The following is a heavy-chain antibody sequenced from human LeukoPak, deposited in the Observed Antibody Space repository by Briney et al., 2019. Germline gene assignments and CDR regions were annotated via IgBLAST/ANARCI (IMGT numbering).Heavy chain of an antibody. V-gene: IGHV4-61*08. CDR3: ARTQSQSGSYRYYFGY. CDR2: IYYIRNT. CDR1: GGSVGSAGYY. D-gene: IGHD1-26*01. J-gene: IGHJ4*02. Sequence: PSETLSLTCTVSGGSVGSAGYYWSWIRQPPGGGLEWIGYIYYIRNTNYNPSLKSRVTMSLDPSKNQFSLKLNSVTAADPAVYYCARTQSQSGSYRYYFGYWGQGTLVTVSS.